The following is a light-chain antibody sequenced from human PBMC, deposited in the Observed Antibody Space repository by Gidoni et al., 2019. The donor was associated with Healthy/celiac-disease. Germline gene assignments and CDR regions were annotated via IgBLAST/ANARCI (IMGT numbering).Light chain of an antibody. Sequence: QSALTQPASVSGSPGPSITISCTGTSSDVGGYNYVSWYQQHPGKAPKLMIYEVSNRPTGVSNRFSGSKSGNTASLTISGLQAEDEADYYCSSHTSSSTQVFGTGTKVTVL. J-gene: IGLJ1*01. CDR3: SSHTSSSTQV. V-gene: IGLV2-14*01. CDR2: EVS. CDR1: SSDVGGYNY.